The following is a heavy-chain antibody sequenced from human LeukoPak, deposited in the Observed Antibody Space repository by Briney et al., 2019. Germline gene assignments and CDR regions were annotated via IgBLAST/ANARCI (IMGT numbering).Heavy chain of an antibody. CDR1: GFTFSSYS. CDR2: ISSSSSYI. CDR3: ARDSLDSLYYYYYMDV. V-gene: IGHV3-21*01. Sequence: GGSLRLSCAASGFTFSSYSMNWVRQAPGKGLEWVSSISSSSSYIYYADSVKGRFTISRDNAKNSLYLQMNSLRAEDTAVYYCARDSLDSLYYYYYMDVWGKGTTVTVSS. J-gene: IGHJ6*03.